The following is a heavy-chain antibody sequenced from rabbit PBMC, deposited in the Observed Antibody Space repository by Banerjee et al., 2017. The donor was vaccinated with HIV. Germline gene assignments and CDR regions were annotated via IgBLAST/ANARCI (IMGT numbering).Heavy chain of an antibody. Sequence: QLKETGGGLVQPGGSLKLSCKASGFSLSSYAMNWVRQAPGKGLEWIGYIDPVFGSTYYASWVNGRFTISSHNAQNTLYLQLNSLTAADTATYFCARKFAGSRDLWGPGTLVTVS. CDR3: ARKFAGSRDL. CDR1: GFSLSSYA. J-gene: IGHJ6*01. V-gene: IGHV1S7*01. CDR2: IDPVFGST. D-gene: IGHD4-2*01.